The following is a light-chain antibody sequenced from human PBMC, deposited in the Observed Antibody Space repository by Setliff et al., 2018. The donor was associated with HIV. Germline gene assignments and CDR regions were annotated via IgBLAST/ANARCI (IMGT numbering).Light chain of an antibody. J-gene: IGLJ1*01. V-gene: IGLV2-14*01. CDR1: SSDVGFYNY. Sequence: QSVLTQPASVSGSPGQSVTISCTGTSSDVGFYNYVSWYQQHPGKAPKLMIYEVSNRPSGVSDRFSGSKSGNTASLTISGLQAEDEADYYCSSYTSSSTDVFGTGTKGTVL. CDR3: SSYTSSSTDV. CDR2: EVS.